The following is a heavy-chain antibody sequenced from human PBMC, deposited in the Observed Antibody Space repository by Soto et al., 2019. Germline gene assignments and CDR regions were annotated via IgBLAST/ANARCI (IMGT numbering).Heavy chain of an antibody. CDR3: ASGGGDIVVVPAATALWYYGMDV. D-gene: IGHD2-2*01. J-gene: IGHJ6*02. CDR1: RGTFSSYA. Sequence: QVQLVQSGAEVKKPGSSVKVSCKASRGTFSSYAISWVRQAPAQGLEWMGGIIPIFGTANYAQKLQGRVTITADKSTSTTYMELRSLRSEDAAVYYCASGGGDIVVVPAATALWYYGMDVWGQGTTVTVSS. V-gene: IGHV1-69*06. CDR2: IIPIFGTA.